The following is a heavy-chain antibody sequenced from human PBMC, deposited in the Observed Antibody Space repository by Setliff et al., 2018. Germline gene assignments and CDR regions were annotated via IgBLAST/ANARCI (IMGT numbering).Heavy chain of an antibody. CDR2: INHRGYT. D-gene: IGHD6-6*01. V-gene: IGHV4-34*01. CDR1: GESFDNHY. Sequence: SETLSLTCAVYGESFDNHYWTWIRQPPGKRLEWIGEINHRGYTDYKPSLKSRLTMSVDTSRNQFSLNLRSVTAADTAVYYCARGCIAERPEPIDYWGQGTLVTVSS. CDR3: ARGCIAERPEPIDY. J-gene: IGHJ4*02.